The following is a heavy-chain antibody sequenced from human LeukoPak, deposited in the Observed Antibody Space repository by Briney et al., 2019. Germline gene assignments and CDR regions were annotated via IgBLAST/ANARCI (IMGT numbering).Heavy chain of an antibody. D-gene: IGHD3-22*01. V-gene: IGHV3-30*18. Sequence: GGSLRLSCAASGFPFSSYGMHWVRQAPGKGLEWVAVISYDGSNKYYADSVKGRFTISRDNSKNTLYLQMNSLRAEDTAVYYCAKDQGSSGNLFDYWGQGTLVTVSS. CDR2: ISYDGSNK. CDR1: GFPFSSYG. J-gene: IGHJ4*02. CDR3: AKDQGSSGNLFDY.